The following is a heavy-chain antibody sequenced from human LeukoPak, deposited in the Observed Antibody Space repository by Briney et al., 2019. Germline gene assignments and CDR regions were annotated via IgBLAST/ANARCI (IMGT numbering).Heavy chain of an antibody. D-gene: IGHD6-13*01. CDR3: AKRGVIEAAGYYFDY. J-gene: IGHJ4*02. CDR2: ISGGGGNT. CDR1: GFTFSTYG. Sequence: GGSLRLSCAASGFTFSTYGMSWVRQAPGKGLEWVSGISGGGGNTYYADSVKGRFTVSRDNSKNTLYLQTNSLRAEDTALYYCAKRGVIEAAGYYFDYWGQGTLVTVSS. V-gene: IGHV3-23*01.